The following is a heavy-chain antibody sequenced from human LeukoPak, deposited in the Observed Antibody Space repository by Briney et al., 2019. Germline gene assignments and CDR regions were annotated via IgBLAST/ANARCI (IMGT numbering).Heavy chain of an antibody. V-gene: IGHV3-23*01. J-gene: IGHJ4*02. Sequence: PGGSLRLSCAASGFTFSSYAMTWVRQAPGKGLEWVSAISGSGGTTYYADSVKGRFTISRDNSKNTLYLQMNSLRAEDTAVYYCARDGFRQRPFDYWGQGTLVTVSS. CDR1: GFTFSSYA. D-gene: IGHD1-1*01. CDR2: ISGSGGTT. CDR3: ARDGFRQRPFDY.